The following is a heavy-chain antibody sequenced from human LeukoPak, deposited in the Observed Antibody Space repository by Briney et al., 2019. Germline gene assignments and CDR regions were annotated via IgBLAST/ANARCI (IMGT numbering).Heavy chain of an antibody. V-gene: IGHV3-11*05. D-gene: IGHD3-10*02. Sequence: GGSLRLSCAASGFTFSDYYMSWIRQAPGKRLEWVSYISSSSSYTNYADSVKGRFTISRDNAKNSLYVQMNSLRAEDTAVYYCARDVPLTKNGMDVWGQGTTVTVSS. CDR3: ARDVPLTKNGMDV. CDR2: ISSSSSYT. CDR1: GFTFSDYY. J-gene: IGHJ6*02.